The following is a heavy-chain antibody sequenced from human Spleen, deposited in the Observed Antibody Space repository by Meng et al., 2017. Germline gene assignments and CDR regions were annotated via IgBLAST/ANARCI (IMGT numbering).Heavy chain of an antibody. CDR2: IYSDGRA. Sequence: GGSLRLSCAASGFIVSSNDMNWVRQAPGKGLEWVSIIYSDGRASHADSVKGRFTISRDNSKNTLYLQMNSLRVEDTAVYYCARAADMVATYSTLEYWGQGTLVTVSS. CDR3: ARAADMVATYSTLEY. D-gene: IGHD5-12*01. J-gene: IGHJ4*02. V-gene: IGHV3-53*05. CDR1: GFIVSSND.